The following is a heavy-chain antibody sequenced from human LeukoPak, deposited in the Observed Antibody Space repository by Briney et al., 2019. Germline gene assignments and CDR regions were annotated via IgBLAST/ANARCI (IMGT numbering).Heavy chain of an antibody. Sequence: SETLSLTCTVSGXSITRSSYYWGWIRQPPGKGLEWIGTIYYSGSTYYNPSLKSRVTISVDTSKNQFSLKLSSVTAADTAVYYCARHDLHSSSWYYFDYWGQGTLVTVSS. CDR2: IYYSGST. CDR3: ARHDLHSSSWYYFDY. J-gene: IGHJ4*02. V-gene: IGHV4-39*01. D-gene: IGHD6-13*01. CDR1: GXSITRSSYY.